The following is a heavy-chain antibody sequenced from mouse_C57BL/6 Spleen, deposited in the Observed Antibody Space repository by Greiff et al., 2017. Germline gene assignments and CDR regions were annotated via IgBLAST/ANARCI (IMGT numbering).Heavy chain of an antibody. CDR2: INYDGSST. CDR1: GFTFSDYY. J-gene: IGHJ1*03. CDR3: ARDEGVWDWYFDV. V-gene: IGHV5-16*01. Sequence: EVMLVESEGGLVQPGSSMKLSCTASGFTFSDYYMAWVRQVPEKGLEWVANINYDGSSTYYLDSLKSRFIISRDNAKNILYLQMSSLKSEDTATYYCARDEGVWDWYFDVWGTGTTVTVSS. D-gene: IGHD2-10*02.